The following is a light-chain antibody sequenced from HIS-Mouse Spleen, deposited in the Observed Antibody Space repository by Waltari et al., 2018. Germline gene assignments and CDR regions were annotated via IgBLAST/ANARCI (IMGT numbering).Light chain of an antibody. CDR2: KVS. CDR1: QSLVHSDGNTY. CDR3: MQGTHWLLT. V-gene: IGKV2-30*02. J-gene: IGKJ4*01. Sequence: DVVMTQSPLSLPVTLGQPASISCRSSQSLVHSDGNTYLNWFQQRPGQSPRRLIYKVSNRDSGVPDIFSGSGSGTDFTLKISRVEAEDVGVYYCMQGTHWLLTFGGGTKVEIK.